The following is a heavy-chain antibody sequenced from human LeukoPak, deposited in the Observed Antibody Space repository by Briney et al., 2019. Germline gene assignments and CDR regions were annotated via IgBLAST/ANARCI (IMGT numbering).Heavy chain of an antibody. J-gene: IGHJ6*02. V-gene: IGHV4-61*01. D-gene: IGHD6-19*01. CDR3: ARGGTSIAVAGTGIYYYYGMDV. Sequence: SETLSLTCTVSGGSVSSGSYYWSWIRQPPGKGLEWIGYIYYSGSTNYNPSLKSRVTISVDTSKNQFSLKLSSVTAADTAVYYCARGGTSIAVAGTGIYYYYGMDVWGQGTTVTVSS. CDR2: IYYSGST. CDR1: GGSVSSGSYY.